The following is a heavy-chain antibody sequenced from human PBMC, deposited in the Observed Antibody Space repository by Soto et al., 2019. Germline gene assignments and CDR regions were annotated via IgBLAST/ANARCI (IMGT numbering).Heavy chain of an antibody. Sequence: EMHLVESGGGLVKPGGSLRLSGAASGFTFSTYSMNWVRQAPGKGLEWVSSISGSGNYTHYADFLRGRFTISRDNAKTSLYLQMNSLRAEDTAVYYCAREGINNYNEYYFDSWGQGTVVTVSS. CDR3: AREGINNYNEYYFDS. J-gene: IGHJ4*02. D-gene: IGHD4-4*01. V-gene: IGHV3-21*01. CDR1: GFTFSTYS. CDR2: ISGSGNYT.